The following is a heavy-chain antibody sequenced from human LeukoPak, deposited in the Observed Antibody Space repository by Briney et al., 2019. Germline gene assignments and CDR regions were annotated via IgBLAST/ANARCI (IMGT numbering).Heavy chain of an antibody. CDR2: IIPMFGTV. CDR1: GGTFSSYA. CDR3: ARGMTGTNPLDY. J-gene: IGHJ4*02. D-gene: IGHD1-7*01. V-gene: IGHV1-69*05. Sequence: ASVKVSCKASGGTFSSYAISWVRPAPGQGLKWMGGIIPMFGTVNYAQKFQGRVTITTDESTSTAYMELSSLRSEDTAVYYCARGMTGTNPLDYWGQGTLVTVSS.